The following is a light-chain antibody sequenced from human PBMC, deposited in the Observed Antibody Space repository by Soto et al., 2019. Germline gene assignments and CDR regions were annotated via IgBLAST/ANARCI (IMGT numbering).Light chain of an antibody. CDR2: GAS. CDR1: QSVSANY. CDR3: HQYGSSPFT. J-gene: IGKJ3*01. Sequence: VVLTQSPATLSLSPGERATLSCRANQSVSANYLAWYQQKPGQAPRLLIYGASSRATGIPDRFSGSGSGTDFTLTISRLVPEDFAVFYCHQYGSSPFTFGPGTKVDIK. V-gene: IGKV3-20*01.